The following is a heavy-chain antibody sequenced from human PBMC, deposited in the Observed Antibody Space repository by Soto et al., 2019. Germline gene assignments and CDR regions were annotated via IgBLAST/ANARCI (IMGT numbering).Heavy chain of an antibody. D-gene: IGHD3-3*01. J-gene: IGHJ4*02. V-gene: IGHV4-39*01. CDR3: ARLCDFWSGYTHYFDY. Sequence: KTSETLSLTCTVSGGSISSSSYYWGWIRQPPGKGLEWIGSIYYSGSTYYNPSLKSRVTISVDTSKNQFSLKLSSVTAADTAVYYCARLCDFWSGYTHYFDYWGQGTLVTVSS. CDR2: IYYSGST. CDR1: GGSISSSSYY.